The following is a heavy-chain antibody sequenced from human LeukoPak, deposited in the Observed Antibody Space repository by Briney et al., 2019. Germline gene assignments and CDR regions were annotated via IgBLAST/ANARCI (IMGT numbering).Heavy chain of an antibody. Sequence: SETLSLTCAVYGGSFSGYYWSWIRQPPGKGLEWIGEINHSGSTNYNPSLKSRVTISVDTSKNQFSLKLSSVTAADTAVYYCARDATVVTPGAFDIWGQGTMVTVSS. CDR3: ARDATVVTPGAFDI. V-gene: IGHV4-34*01. CDR1: GGSFSGYY. CDR2: INHSGST. D-gene: IGHD4-23*01. J-gene: IGHJ3*02.